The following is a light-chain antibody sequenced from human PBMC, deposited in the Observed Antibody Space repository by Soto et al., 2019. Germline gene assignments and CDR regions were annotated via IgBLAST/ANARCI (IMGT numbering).Light chain of an antibody. CDR3: HQRQSWPRT. CDR2: LAS. J-gene: IGKJ1*01. Sequence: EIVLTQSPATLFSFPGDRVTLSCRASQAVNTRLAWYQHKPGQAPRLLIYLASNRAAGVPARFSGSGSGTDLTLTISDVEPEDFAVYYCHQRQSWPRTFGQGTKVDIK. V-gene: IGKV3-11*01. CDR1: QAVNTR.